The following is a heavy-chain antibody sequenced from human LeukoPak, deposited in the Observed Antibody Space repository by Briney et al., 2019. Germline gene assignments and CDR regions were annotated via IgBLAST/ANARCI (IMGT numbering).Heavy chain of an antibody. CDR2: SGSTSNTI. J-gene: IGHJ4*02. D-gene: IGHD2-2*02. Sequence: GGSLRLSCAPSGFTFSSLSMNCVRPAPGERLERGSYSGSTSNTIYYADSVKGRFTISRDNAKNSLYLQMNSLRVEDTAVYYCARDRGAAIPYYCDYWGQGTLVTASS. CDR3: ARDRGAAIPYYCDY. V-gene: IGHV3-48*01. CDR1: GFTFSSLS.